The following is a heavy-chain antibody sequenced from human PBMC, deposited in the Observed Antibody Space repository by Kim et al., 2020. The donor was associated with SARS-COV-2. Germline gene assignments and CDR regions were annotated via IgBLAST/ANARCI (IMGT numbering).Heavy chain of an antibody. J-gene: IGHJ4*02. V-gene: IGHV3-30*07. D-gene: IGHD5-12*01. Sequence: FTISRDNSKNTLYLQMNSLRAEDTAVYYCYSSGYDFDYWGQGSLVTVSS. CDR3: YSSGYDFDY.